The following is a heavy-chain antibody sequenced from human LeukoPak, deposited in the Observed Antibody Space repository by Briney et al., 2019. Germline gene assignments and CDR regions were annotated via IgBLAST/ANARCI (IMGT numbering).Heavy chain of an antibody. CDR1: RFTFSSYG. CDR2: ITGSGGST. D-gene: IGHD5-18*01. V-gene: IGHV3-23*01. Sequence: GGSLRLSCAASRFTFSSYGMSWVRQAAGKGLEWVSGITGSGGSTYYADSVKGRFTISRDNAKNSLYLQMNSLRAEDTAVYYCARDDVDTDPDYWGQGTLVTVSS. CDR3: ARDDVDTDPDY. J-gene: IGHJ4*02.